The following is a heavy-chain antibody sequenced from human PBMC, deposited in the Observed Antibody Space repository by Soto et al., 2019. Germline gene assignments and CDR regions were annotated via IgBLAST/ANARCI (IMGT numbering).Heavy chain of an antibody. D-gene: IGHD2-8*01. J-gene: IGHJ6*04. CDR1: GGSISSGDYY. Sequence: SETLSLTCTVSGGSISSGDYYWSWIRQPPGKGLEWIGYIYYSGSTYYNPSLKSRVTISVDTSKNQFSLKLSSVTAADTAVYYCASTPKKYCTNSVCSRARYGMDVWGKGTTVTVSS. CDR3: ASTPKKYCTNSVCSRARYGMDV. CDR2: IYYSGST. V-gene: IGHV4-30-4*01.